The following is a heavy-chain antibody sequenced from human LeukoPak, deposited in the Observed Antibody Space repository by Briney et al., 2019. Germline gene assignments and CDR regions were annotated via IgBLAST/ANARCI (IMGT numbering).Heavy chain of an antibody. Sequence: ASVKVSCKASGYTFTGYYMHWVRQAPGQGLEWMGWINPNSGGTNYAQKFQGRVTMTRDTSISTAYMELSRLRSDDTAVYYCARTQRPVLRYFDWLSSFDYWGQGTLVTVSS. V-gene: IGHV1-2*02. D-gene: IGHD3-9*01. CDR3: ARTQRPVLRYFDWLSSFDY. CDR2: INPNSGGT. J-gene: IGHJ4*02. CDR1: GYTFTGYY.